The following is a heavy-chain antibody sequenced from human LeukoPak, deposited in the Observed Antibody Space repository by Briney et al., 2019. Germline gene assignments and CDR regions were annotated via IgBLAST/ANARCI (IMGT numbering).Heavy chain of an antibody. J-gene: IGHJ6*04. D-gene: IGHD6-19*01. CDR2: INTNTGNP. Sequence: ASVKVSCKASGYTFTSYAMNWVRQAPGQGLEWMGWINTNTGNPTYAQGFTGRFVFSLDTSVSTAYLQISSLKAEDTAVYYCARDKPPSMSAVAGTFFRGSAYLPTMDVWGKGTTVTVSS. CDR3: ARDKPPSMSAVAGTFFRGSAYLPTMDV. CDR1: GYTFTSYA. V-gene: IGHV7-4-1*02.